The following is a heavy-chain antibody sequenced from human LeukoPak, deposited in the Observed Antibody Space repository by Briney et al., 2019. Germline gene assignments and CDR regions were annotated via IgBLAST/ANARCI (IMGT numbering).Heavy chain of an antibody. Sequence: ASVKVSCKASGYTFGSYDINWVRKATGQGLEWMGWMNPGSGNTGYAQRFKGRVTMSRNTSISTAYMELSSLRSEDTAVYYCARYYYGGNSGTGPWGQGTLVTVSS. V-gene: IGHV1-8*02. CDR2: MNPGSGNT. J-gene: IGHJ5*02. CDR3: ARYYYGGNSGTGP. D-gene: IGHD4-23*01. CDR1: GYTFGSYD.